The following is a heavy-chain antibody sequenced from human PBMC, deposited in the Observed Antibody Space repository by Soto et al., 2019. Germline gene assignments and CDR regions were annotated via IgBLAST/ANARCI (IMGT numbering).Heavy chain of an antibody. J-gene: IGHJ6*03. CDR1: GCTFTRYV. CDR2: INAGKGNT. D-gene: IGHD2-8*02. Sequence: ASVKVCRKASGCTFTRYVLHWVRQAPGQRLEGMGWINAGKGNTKYPQNFQGRVTITRDTSASTAYMELSSLRSDDTAVYFCARSYCTGGKCWKSDYYYYMDIWGKGTMVTVSS. V-gene: IGHV1-3*01. CDR3: ARSYCTGGKCWKSDYYYYMDI.